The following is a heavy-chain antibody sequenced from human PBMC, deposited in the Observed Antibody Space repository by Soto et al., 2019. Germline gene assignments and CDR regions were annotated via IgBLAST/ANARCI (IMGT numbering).Heavy chain of an antibody. CDR3: AKGIVGASFDS. J-gene: IGHJ4*02. V-gene: IGHV3-23*01. Sequence: GWSLRLSCAASGFTLTDYALAWVRQAPGKGLEWVSSISGSGRTTYYADSVKGRFTISRDNSKKMVFLQMNSLRAEDTGVYYCAKGIVGASFDSWGQGALVTVSS. D-gene: IGHD1-26*01. CDR1: GFTLTDYA. CDR2: ISGSGRTT.